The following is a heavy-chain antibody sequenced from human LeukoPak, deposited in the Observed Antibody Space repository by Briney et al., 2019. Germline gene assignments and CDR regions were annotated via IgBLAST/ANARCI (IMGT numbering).Heavy chain of an antibody. J-gene: IGHJ5*02. Sequence: GGSLRLSCAASGFTFSSYGMHWVRQAPGKGLEWVAVIWYDGSNKYYADSVKGRFTISRDNSKNTLYLQMNSLRAEDTAVYYCARGSAWRDSSPLDPWGQGTLVTVSS. CDR1: GFTFSSYG. CDR3: ARGSAWRDSSPLDP. CDR2: IWYDGSNK. D-gene: IGHD3-22*01. V-gene: IGHV3-33*01.